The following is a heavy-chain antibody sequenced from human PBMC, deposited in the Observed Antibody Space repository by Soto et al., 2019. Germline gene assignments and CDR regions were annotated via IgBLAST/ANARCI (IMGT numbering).Heavy chain of an antibody. J-gene: IGHJ4*02. CDR3: ARRPHCSGGICYYGSDN. D-gene: IGHD3-10*01. CDR1: GYTFTNSD. V-gene: IGHV1-8*01. CDR2: MNPDSGHA. Sequence: QVQLVQSGAEVKKPGASVKVSCKASGYTFTNSDINWVRQAPGQGLEWMGWMNPDSGHAAYAQKFQGRVTLTTSTSTSTVYMEMRSLGSEDTAVYYCARRPHCSGGICYYGSDNWGQGTLVTVSS.